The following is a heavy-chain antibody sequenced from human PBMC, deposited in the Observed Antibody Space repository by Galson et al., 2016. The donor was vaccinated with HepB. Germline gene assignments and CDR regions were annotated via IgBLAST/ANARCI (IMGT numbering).Heavy chain of an antibody. CDR1: GYTFTNYY. J-gene: IGHJ4*02. CDR2: INPKSGAT. V-gene: IGHV1-2*02. D-gene: IGHD6-19*01. Sequence: SVKVSCKASGYTFTNYYMHWVRQAPGQGLEWMGWINPKSGATEYAPKFQGRVTMTRDTSITTAYLELSRLRSDDTAVYYCAREYYAGQWLVDSWGQGTLVTVSS. CDR3: AREYYAGQWLVDS.